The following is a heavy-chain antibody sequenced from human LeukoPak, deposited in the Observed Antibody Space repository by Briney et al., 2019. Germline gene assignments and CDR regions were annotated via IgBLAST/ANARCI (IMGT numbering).Heavy chain of an antibody. CDR1: GGSFSGYY. J-gene: IGHJ6*03. V-gene: IGHV4-34*01. CDR2: INHSGST. CDR3: ARANMVYAIRYYYYYMDV. D-gene: IGHD2-8*01. Sequence: SETLSLTCAVYGGSFSGYYWSWIRQPPGKGLKWIGEINHSGSTNYNPSLKSQVTISVDTSKNQFSLKLSSVTAADTAVYYCARANMVYAIRYYYYYMDVWGKGTTVTVSS.